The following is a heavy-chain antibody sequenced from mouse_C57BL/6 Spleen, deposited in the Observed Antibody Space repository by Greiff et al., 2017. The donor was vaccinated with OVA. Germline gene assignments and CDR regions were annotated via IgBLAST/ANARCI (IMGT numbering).Heavy chain of an antibody. CDR2: IRNKANNHAT. D-gene: IGHD1-1*01. Sequence: EVNVVESGGGLVQPGGSMKLSCAASGFTFSDAWMDWVRQSPEKGLEWVAEIRNKANNHATYYAESVKGRFTISRDDSKSSVYLQMNSLRAEDTGIYYCTRGILRTMDYWGQGTSVTVSS. CDR3: TRGILRTMDY. V-gene: IGHV6-6*01. J-gene: IGHJ4*01. CDR1: GFTFSDAW.